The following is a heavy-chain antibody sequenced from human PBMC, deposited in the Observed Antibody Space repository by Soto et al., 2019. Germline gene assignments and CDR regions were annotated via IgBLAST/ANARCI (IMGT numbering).Heavy chain of an antibody. D-gene: IGHD6-19*01. J-gene: IGHJ6*02. CDR3: ARGSGWYSYGMDV. CDR1: GFTVSSNY. CDR2: IYSGGST. Sequence: EVQLVESGGGLVKPGGSLRVSCAASGFTVSSNYMSWVRQAPGKGLEWVSVIYSGGSTYYADSVKGRFTISRDNSKNTLYLQMNSLRAEDTAVYYCARGSGWYSYGMDVWGQGTTVTVSS. V-gene: IGHV3-53*01.